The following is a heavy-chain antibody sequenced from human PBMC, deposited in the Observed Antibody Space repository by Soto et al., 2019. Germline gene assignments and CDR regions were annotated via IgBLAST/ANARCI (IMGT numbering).Heavy chain of an antibody. CDR2: ISAYNGNT. Sequence: QVQLVQSGAEVKKPGASVKVSCKASGYTFTSYGISWVRQAPGQGLEWMGWISAYNGNTNYAQKLQGRVTMTTDTPTSTAYMELRSLRSDDTAVYYCARDPRYRYYYDSSGYPTGYFDYWGQGTLVTVSS. V-gene: IGHV1-18*01. CDR3: ARDPRYRYYYDSSGYPTGYFDY. CDR1: GYTFTSYG. J-gene: IGHJ4*02. D-gene: IGHD3-22*01.